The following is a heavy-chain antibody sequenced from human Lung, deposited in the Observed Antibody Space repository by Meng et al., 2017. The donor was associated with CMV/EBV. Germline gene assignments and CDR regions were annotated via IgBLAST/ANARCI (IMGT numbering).Heavy chain of an antibody. CDR3: AREEGIGGFDP. D-gene: IGHD3-10*01. J-gene: IGHJ5*02. Sequence: QVQVQESGPGLVKPSETLSLTCTVSGGSISSSSWSWIRQPPGKGLEWIGYIYYSGSTNYNPSLKSRVTISVDTSKNQFSLKLSSVTAADTAVYYCAREEGIGGFDPWGQGTLVTVSS. CDR2: IYYSGST. V-gene: IGHV4-59*01. CDR1: GGSISSSS.